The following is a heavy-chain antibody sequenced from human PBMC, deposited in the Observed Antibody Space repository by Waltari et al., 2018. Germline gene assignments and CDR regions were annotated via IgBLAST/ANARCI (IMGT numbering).Heavy chain of an antibody. J-gene: IGHJ4*02. CDR1: GYSISSGYY. CDR2: IYHSGST. V-gene: IGHV4-38-2*02. CDR3: ARDKSTPGYYDSSGYYFQDY. D-gene: IGHD3-22*01. Sequence: QVQLQESGPGLVKPSETLSLTCAVSGYSISSGYYWGWIRQPPGKGREWIGSIYHSGSTYYNPSLKSRVTISVDTSKSQFSLKLSSVTAADTAVYYCARDKSTPGYYDSSGYYFQDYWGQGTLVTVSS.